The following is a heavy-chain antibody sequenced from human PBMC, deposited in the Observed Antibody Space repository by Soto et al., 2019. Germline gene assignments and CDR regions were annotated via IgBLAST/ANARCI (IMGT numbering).Heavy chain of an antibody. CDR3: AKDANPYYDFWSGYYYFDY. Sequence: EVQLLESGGCLVQPGGSLRLSCAASGFTFSSYAMSWVRQAPGKGLEWVSDISGSGGSTYYADSVKGRFTISRDNSKNTLYLQRNSLRDEDKAVYYCAKDANPYYDFWSGYYYFDYWGQGTLVTVSS. D-gene: IGHD3-3*01. CDR1: GFTFSSYA. J-gene: IGHJ4*02. V-gene: IGHV3-23*01. CDR2: ISGSGGST.